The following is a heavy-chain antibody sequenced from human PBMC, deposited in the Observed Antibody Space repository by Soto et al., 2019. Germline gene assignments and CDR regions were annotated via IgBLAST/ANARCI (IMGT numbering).Heavy chain of an antibody. D-gene: IGHD6-6*01. V-gene: IGHV4-31*03. Sequence: SETLSLTCSVSSDSMNSGGYYWSWIRQHPGKGLEWIGYIYSNGDTCYNPSLKSRVTISVDTSKNQFSLNLTSVTAADTAVYYCARRGGSSSGYYYYAMDVWGQGTTVTVSS. J-gene: IGHJ6*02. CDR1: SDSMNSGGYY. CDR3: ARRGGSSSGYYYYAMDV. CDR2: IYSNGDT.